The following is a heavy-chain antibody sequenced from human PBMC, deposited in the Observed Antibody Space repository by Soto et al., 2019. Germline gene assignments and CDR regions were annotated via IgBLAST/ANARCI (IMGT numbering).Heavy chain of an antibody. J-gene: IGHJ4*02. V-gene: IGHV4-34*01. D-gene: IGHD4-4*01. CDR3: ARARMATVYFDY. CDR2: INHSGST. Sequence: PSETLSLTCAVYGGSFSGYYWSWIRQPPGKGLEWIGEINHSGSTNYNPSLKSRVTISVDTSKNQFSLKLSSVTAADTAVYYCARARMATVYFDYWGQGTLVTVSS. CDR1: GGSFSGYY.